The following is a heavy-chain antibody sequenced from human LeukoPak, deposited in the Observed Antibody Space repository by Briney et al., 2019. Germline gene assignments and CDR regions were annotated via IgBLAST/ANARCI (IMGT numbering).Heavy chain of an antibody. CDR3: ATSRTFDY. D-gene: IGHD2-8*01. CDR1: GFTFSSYW. J-gene: IGHJ4*02. Sequence: PGGSLRLSCAASGFTFSSYWMHWVRQAPGKGLVWVSHINSDGSSTNYADSVKGRFTISRDSAKNTVYLQMNSLRAEDTAVYYCATSRTFDYWGQGTLVTVSS. CDR2: INSDGSST. V-gene: IGHV3-74*01.